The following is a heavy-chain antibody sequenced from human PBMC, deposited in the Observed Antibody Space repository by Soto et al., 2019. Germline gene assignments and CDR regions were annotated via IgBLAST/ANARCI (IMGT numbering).Heavy chain of an antibody. D-gene: IGHD2-21*02. CDR3: ARDYVVVVTARSGYYGMDV. V-gene: IGHV3-30-3*01. J-gene: IGHJ6*02. Sequence: GGSLRLSCAASGFTFSSYAMHWVRQAAGKGLEWVAVISYDGSNKYYADSVKGRFTISRDNSKNTLYLQMNSLRAEDTAVYYSARDYVVVVTARSGYYGMDVWGQGTTVTVSS. CDR2: ISYDGSNK. CDR1: GFTFSSYA.